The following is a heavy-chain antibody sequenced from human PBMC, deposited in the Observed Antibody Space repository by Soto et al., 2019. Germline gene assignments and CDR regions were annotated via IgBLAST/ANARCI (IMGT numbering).Heavy chain of an antibody. J-gene: IGHJ5*02. Sequence: QVQLVQSGAEVKKPGASVKVSCKASGYTFTSYGISWVRQAPGQGLEWMGWISAYNGNTNYAQKLQGRVTMTTDTSTSTADMELRSLGSDDTAVYYWARPAGSASWFDPWGQGTLVTVSS. CDR2: ISAYNGNT. D-gene: IGHD2-21*01. CDR3: ARPAGSASWFDP. CDR1: GYTFTSYG. V-gene: IGHV1-18*01.